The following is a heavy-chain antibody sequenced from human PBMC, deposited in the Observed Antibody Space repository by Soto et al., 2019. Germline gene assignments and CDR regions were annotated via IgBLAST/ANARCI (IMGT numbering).Heavy chain of an antibody. CDR3: ATGMDTASSHH. Sequence: EVQLVESGGDLVQPGGSLRLSCAASGFTVSLNFMSWVRQAPGKGLAWVSDSHPDGSTYYADSVKGRFTISRDNSESAVSLEMNKLRVDDTAMYCCATGMDTASSHHWGQGTLVTVSS. D-gene: IGHD2-2*01. CDR2: SHPDGST. J-gene: IGHJ1*01. CDR1: GFTVSLNF. V-gene: IGHV3-66*01.